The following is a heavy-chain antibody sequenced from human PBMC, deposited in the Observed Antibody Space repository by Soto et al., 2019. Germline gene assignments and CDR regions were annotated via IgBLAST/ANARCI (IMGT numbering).Heavy chain of an antibody. CDR1: GFTFSSYS. V-gene: IGHV3-33*01. J-gene: IGHJ4*02. CDR3: ARSYGSGSYLDY. D-gene: IGHD3-10*01. CDR2: IWYDGSNK. Sequence: QVQLVESGGGVVQPGRSLRLSCAASGFTFSSYSMHWVRQAPGKGLEWVAVIWYDGSNKYYADSVKGRFTISRDNSKNTLYLQMNSLRAEDTAVYYCARSYGSGSYLDYWGQGTLVTVSS.